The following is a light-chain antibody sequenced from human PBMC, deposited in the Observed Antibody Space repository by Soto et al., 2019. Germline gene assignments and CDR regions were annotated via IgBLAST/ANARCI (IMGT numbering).Light chain of an antibody. CDR2: GAS. Sequence: EIVMTQSPATLSVSPGERATLSCRASQRVSSNLAWYQQKPGQAPRLLFYGASTRATGIPARFSGSGSGTEFTLTISSLQSEDFAVYYCQQYNNWPRTFGQGTKVEIK. CDR3: QQYNNWPRT. J-gene: IGKJ1*01. V-gene: IGKV3-15*01. CDR1: QRVSSN.